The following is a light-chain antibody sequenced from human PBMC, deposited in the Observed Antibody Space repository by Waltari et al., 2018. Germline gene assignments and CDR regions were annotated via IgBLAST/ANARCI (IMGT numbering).Light chain of an antibody. J-gene: IGKJ2*01. Sequence: DIQMTQSPSSLSASVGDRVTITCQASEHIKNYLNWYQQKPGRAPILLIYDASSLETWVPRRFSAGGYGTDFTLTISSLQAEDIGTYFCHQSKSLPYTFGQGTKVEIK. CDR3: HQSKSLPYT. CDR1: EHIKNY. V-gene: IGKV1-33*01. CDR2: DAS.